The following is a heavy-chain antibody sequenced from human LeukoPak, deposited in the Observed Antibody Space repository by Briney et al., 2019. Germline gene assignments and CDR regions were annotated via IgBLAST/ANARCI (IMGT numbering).Heavy chain of an antibody. CDR2: LYSGSDT. J-gene: IGHJ2*01. Sequence: GGSLTLSCAASGFSVSLNYMNWVRQAPGKGLEWVSILYSGSDTYYADSVKGRFTISRDNSKNMLFLHMNNLRADDTAVYYCARVGDHFHWYLGLWGRGTLVTVSS. V-gene: IGHV3-53*01. CDR1: GFSVSLNY. CDR3: ARVGDHFHWYLGL. D-gene: IGHD3-10*01.